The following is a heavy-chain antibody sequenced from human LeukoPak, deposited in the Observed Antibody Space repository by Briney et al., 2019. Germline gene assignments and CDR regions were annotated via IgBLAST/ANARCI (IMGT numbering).Heavy chain of an antibody. J-gene: IGHJ4*02. CDR2: IYYSGST. CDR3: AREETLGYCSSTSCYSPYYFDY. CDR1: GGSISSYY. V-gene: IGHV4-59*01. D-gene: IGHD2-2*02. Sequence: PSETLSLTCTVSGGSISSYYWSWIRQPPGKGLEWIGYIYYSGSTNYNPSLKSRVTISVDTSKNQFSLKLSSVTAADTAVYYCAREETLGYCSSTSCYSPYYFDYWGQGTLVTVSS.